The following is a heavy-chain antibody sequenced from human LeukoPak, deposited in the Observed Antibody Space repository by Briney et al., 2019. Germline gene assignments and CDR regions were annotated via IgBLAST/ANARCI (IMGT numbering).Heavy chain of an antibody. V-gene: IGHV1-2*06. CDR1: GYTFTGYY. CDR3: ARDELWNGYYSVNYNYYGMDV. D-gene: IGHD3-3*01. CDR2: INPNSGGT. J-gene: IGHJ6*02. Sequence: WASVKVSCKASGYTFTGYYMHWVRQAPGQGLEWMGRINPNSGGTNYAQKFQGRVTMTRDTSISTAYMELSRLTSDDTAVYYCARDELWNGYYSVNYNYYGMDVWGQGTTVTVSS.